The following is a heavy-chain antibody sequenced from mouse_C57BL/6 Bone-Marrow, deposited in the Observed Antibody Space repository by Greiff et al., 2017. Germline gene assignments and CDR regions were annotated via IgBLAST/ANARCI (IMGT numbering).Heavy chain of an antibody. D-gene: IGHD4-1*01. CDR1: GYSITSGYY. J-gene: IGHJ2*01. Sequence: EVKLQESGPGLVKPSQSLSLTCSVTGYSITSGYYWNWIRQFPGNKLEWMGYISYDGSNNYNPSLKNRISITRDTSKNQFFLKLNSVTTEDTATYYCARLTGSDYWGQGTTLTVSS. CDR2: ISYDGSN. CDR3: ARLTGSDY. V-gene: IGHV3-6*01.